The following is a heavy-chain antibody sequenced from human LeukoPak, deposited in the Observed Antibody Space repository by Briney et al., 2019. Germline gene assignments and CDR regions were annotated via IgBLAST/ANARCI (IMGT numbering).Heavy chain of an antibody. V-gene: IGHV5-51*01. CDR2: IYPGDSDT. CDR1: GYSFTSYW. CDR3: ARQSDFWSNPFDY. D-gene: IGHD3-3*01. Sequence: KGGESLKISCKGSGYSFTSYWIGWVRQMPGKGLEWMGIIYPGDSDTKYSPSFQGQVTISADKSTAYLQWSSLKASDTAMYYCARQSDFWSNPFDYWGQGTLVTVSS. J-gene: IGHJ4*02.